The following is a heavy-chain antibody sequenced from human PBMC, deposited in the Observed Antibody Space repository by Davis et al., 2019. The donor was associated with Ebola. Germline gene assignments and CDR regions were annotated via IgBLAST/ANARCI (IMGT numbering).Heavy chain of an antibody. CDR1: GITFRRNW. Sequence: GESLKISCAASGITFRRNWMQWVRQAPGKGLVWVSRINSDGSFTSYADSVKGRFTISRDNAKNSLYLHMNSLRAEDTAVYYCARDRDYYDSAAYHPRGWFDSWGQGTLVTVSS. J-gene: IGHJ5*01. V-gene: IGHV3-74*01. CDR3: ARDRDYYDSAAYHPRGWFDS. CDR2: INSDGSFT. D-gene: IGHD3-22*01.